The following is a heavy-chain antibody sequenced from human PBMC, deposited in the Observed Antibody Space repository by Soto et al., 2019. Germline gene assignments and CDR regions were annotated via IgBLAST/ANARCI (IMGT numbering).Heavy chain of an antibody. CDR1: GDSVSSNTAS. CDR3: AKGDNLGPKTGYAFDP. J-gene: IGHJ5*02. V-gene: IGHV6-1*01. CDR2: TYFRSKWYN. Sequence: SQPLSLTCAISGDSVSSNTASWNWIRQSPSRGLEWLGRTYFRSKWYNDYAVSVKSRIIINPDTSNNQYSLQLNSVTPEDKAVYFCAKGDNLGPKTGYAFDPWGQGIMVTVSS. D-gene: IGHD5-12*01.